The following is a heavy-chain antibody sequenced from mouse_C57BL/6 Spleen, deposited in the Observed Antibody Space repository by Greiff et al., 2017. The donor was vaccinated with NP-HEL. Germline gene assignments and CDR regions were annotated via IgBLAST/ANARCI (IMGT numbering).Heavy chain of an antibody. CDR3: ARSGDGYPGAMDY. CDR1: GYTFTSYW. J-gene: IGHJ4*01. Sequence: QVQLQQPGAELVKPGASVKLSCKASGYTFTSYWMHWVKQRPGRGLEWIGRIDPKSGCTKDNEKVKSKATLTVDKPSSTAYMQLSSLTSEDSAVYYCARSGDGYPGAMDYWGQGTSVTVSS. D-gene: IGHD2-3*01. V-gene: IGHV1-72*01. CDR2: IDPKSGCT.